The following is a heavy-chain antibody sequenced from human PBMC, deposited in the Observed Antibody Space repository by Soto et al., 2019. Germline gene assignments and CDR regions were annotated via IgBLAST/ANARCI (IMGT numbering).Heavy chain of an antibody. CDR1: GGSFSGYY. J-gene: IGHJ5*02. V-gene: IGHV4-34*01. CDR2: TNHSGST. CDR3: ARSSFFAPKLERALGIDP. D-gene: IGHD1-1*01. Sequence: PSETLSLTCAVYGGSFSGYYWSWIRQPPGKGLEWIGETNHSGSTNYNPSLKSRVTISVDTSKNQFSLKLSSVTAADTAVYYCARSSFFAPKLERALGIDPWGQGTLVTVSS.